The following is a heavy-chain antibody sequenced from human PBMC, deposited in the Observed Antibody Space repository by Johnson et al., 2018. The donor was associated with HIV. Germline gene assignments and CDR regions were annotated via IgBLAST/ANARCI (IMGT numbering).Heavy chain of an antibody. J-gene: IGHJ3*02. D-gene: IGHD4-17*01. CDR3: ARWTVTRGAFDI. V-gene: IGHV3-30-3*01. CDR2: IAYDGSNK. Sequence: QVQLLESGGGVVQPGRSLRLSCAASGFTFSSYAMHWVRQAPGKGLEWVAVIAYDGSNKYYADSVKGRFTISRDNSKNTLYLQMNSLRAEDTAVYYCARWTVTRGAFDIWGQGTMVTVSS. CDR1: GFTFSSYA.